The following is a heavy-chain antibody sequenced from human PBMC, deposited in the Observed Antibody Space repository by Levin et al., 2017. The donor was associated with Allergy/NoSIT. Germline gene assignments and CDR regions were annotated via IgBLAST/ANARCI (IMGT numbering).Heavy chain of an antibody. CDR2: IIPIFGTA. V-gene: IGHV1-69*06. Sequence: AASVKVSCKASGGTFSSYAISWVRQAPGQGLEWMGGIIPIFGTANYAQKFQGRVTITADKSTSTAYMELSSLRSEDTAVYYCARASTCSGGSCYPNAFDIWGQGTMVTVSS. J-gene: IGHJ3*02. D-gene: IGHD2-15*01. CDR3: ARASTCSGGSCYPNAFDI. CDR1: GGTFSSYA.